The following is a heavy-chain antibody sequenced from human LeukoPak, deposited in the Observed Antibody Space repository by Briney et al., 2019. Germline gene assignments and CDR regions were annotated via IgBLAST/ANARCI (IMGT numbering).Heavy chain of an antibody. D-gene: IGHD2-2*01. J-gene: IGHJ4*02. CDR1: VDTSTKYS. V-gene: IGHV1-18*01. CDR3: AVYCSSTGCYGKPLGY. Sequence: ASPRVSPVPSVDTSTKYSTCAVPQTPEQGLERVGWISAYNCNTKHAQKLQGRVTMTTDRSTSTGYMELRSLRSDGTGVYYCAVYCSSTGCYGKPLGYWGEGTLVTVTS. CDR2: ISAYNCNT.